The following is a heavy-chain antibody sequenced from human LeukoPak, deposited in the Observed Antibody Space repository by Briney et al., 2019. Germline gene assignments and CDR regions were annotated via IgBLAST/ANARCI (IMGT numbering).Heavy chain of an antibody. J-gene: IGHJ6*02. Sequence: KPSETLSLTCAVYGGSFSGYYWSWIRQPPGKGLEWIGEINHSGSANYNPSLKSRVTISVDTSKNQFSLKLSSVTAADTAVYYCATRSEGIAAAGTNGMDVWGQGTTVTVS. CDR3: ATRSEGIAAAGTNGMDV. V-gene: IGHV4-34*01. CDR2: INHSGSA. CDR1: GGSFSGYY. D-gene: IGHD6-13*01.